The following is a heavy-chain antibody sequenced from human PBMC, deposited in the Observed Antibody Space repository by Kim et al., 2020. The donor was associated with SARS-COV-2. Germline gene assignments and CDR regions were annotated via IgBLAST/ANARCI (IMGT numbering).Heavy chain of an antibody. CDR3: ARGRSSGWYYFDY. D-gene: IGHD6-19*01. Sequence: YNPSIKSRVSISGDTSKNQFSLQWSSVTAADTAVYFCARGRSSGWYYFDYWGQGILVTVSS. V-gene: IGHV4-31*02. J-gene: IGHJ4*02.